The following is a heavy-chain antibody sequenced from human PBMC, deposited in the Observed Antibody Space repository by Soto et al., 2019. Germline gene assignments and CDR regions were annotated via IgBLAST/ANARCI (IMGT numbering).Heavy chain of an antibody. CDR2: ISYDGSNK. D-gene: IGHD3-10*01. Sequence: PGGSLRLSCAASGFTFSSYGMHWVRQAPGKGLEWVAVISYDGSNKYYADSVKGRFTISRDNSKNTLYLQMNSLRAEDTAVYYCAKASITMVRGAQLDYWGQGTLVTVSS. J-gene: IGHJ4*02. V-gene: IGHV3-30*18. CDR1: GFTFSSYG. CDR3: AKASITMVRGAQLDY.